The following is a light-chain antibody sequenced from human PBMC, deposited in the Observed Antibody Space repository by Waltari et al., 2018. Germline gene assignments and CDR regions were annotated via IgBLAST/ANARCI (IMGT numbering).Light chain of an antibody. Sequence: QSALTQPASVSASPGQSITISCTGTSSDIGDYDYVSWYKQHPGQGPRLGIYDVIKRPSGVSSRFSGSKSGNTASLTISGLQSEDEGDYYCGSYTATSSFVFGGGTRVTVL. J-gene: IGLJ2*01. CDR3: GSYTATSSFV. CDR2: DVI. V-gene: IGLV2-14*03. CDR1: SSDIGDYDY.